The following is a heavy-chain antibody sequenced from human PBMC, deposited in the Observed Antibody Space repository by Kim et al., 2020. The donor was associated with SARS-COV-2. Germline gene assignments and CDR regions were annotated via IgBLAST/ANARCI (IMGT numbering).Heavy chain of an antibody. CDR1: GGSISSGGYY. CDR3: ARGQGLITMIVVVVGAFDY. D-gene: IGHD3-22*01. V-gene: IGHV4-31*03. J-gene: IGHJ4*02. CDR2: IYYSGST. Sequence: SETLSLTCTVSGGSISSGGYYWSWICQHPGKGLEWIGYIYYSGSTYYNPSLKSRVTISVDTSKNQFSLKLSSVTAADTAVYYCARGQGLITMIVVVVGAFDYWGQGTLVTVSS.